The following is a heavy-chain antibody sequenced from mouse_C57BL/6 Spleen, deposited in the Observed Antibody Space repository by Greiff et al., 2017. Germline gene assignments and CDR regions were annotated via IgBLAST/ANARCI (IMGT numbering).Heavy chain of an antibody. D-gene: IGHD1-1*01. Sequence: EVKLQESGPGLAKPSQTLSLTCSVTGYSITSDYWNWIRKFPGNKLEYMGYISYSGSTYYNPSLKSRISITRDTSKNQYYLQLNSVTTEDTATYYCARRAIDYYGSSYAMDYWGQGTSVTVSS. CDR1: GYSITSDY. CDR3: ARRAIDYYGSSYAMDY. J-gene: IGHJ4*01. V-gene: IGHV3-8*01. CDR2: ISYSGST.